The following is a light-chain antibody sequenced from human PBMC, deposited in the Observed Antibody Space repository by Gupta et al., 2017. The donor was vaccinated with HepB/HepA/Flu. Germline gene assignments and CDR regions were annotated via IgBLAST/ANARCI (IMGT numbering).Light chain of an antibody. CDR3: SAWASSLSIVL. CDR1: SNNVGNEG. Sequence: HAALTQPPSVSECVRHTATLTCFGSSNNVGNEGPASLLQHQGHPPKLLSYRNNDRPSGISERFSASGSGNAASLTITGLQPEDEDDYYCSAWASSLSIVLFGGGTKLTVL. CDR2: RNN. V-gene: IGLV10-54*04. J-gene: IGLJ2*01.